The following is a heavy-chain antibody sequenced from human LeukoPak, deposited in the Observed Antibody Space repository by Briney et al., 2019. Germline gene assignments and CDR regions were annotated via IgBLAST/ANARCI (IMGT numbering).Heavy chain of an antibody. Sequence: SETLSLTCTVSGGSISSGDYYWSWIRQPPGKGLEWIGYIYYSGSTYYNPSLKSRATISVDTSKNQFSLKLSSVTAADTAVYYCARTYYYGSGSYIWFDPWGQGTLVTVSS. V-gene: IGHV4-30-4*01. CDR1: GGSISSGDYY. CDR3: ARTYYYGSGSYIWFDP. D-gene: IGHD3-10*01. CDR2: IYYSGST. J-gene: IGHJ5*02.